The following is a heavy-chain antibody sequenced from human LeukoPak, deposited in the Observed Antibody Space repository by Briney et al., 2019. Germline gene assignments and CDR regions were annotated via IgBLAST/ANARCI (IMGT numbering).Heavy chain of an antibody. J-gene: IGHJ4*02. CDR2: IYPGDSDT. CDR1: GYRFTSYW. V-gene: IGHV5-51*01. Sequence: VGALHISCKGSGYRFTSYWIGWVRQMPGKGLEGMGIIYPGDSDTRYSPSFQGQVTISADKSISTAYLQWSSLKASDTAMYYCARTFSSGWYGGDYWGQGTLVTVSS. CDR3: ARTFSSGWYGGDY. D-gene: IGHD6-19*01.